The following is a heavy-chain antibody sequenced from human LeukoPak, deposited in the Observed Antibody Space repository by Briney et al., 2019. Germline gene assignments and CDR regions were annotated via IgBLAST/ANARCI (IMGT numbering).Heavy chain of an antibody. CDR3: ARFSEMATIEDY. CDR1: GGSFSGYY. J-gene: IGHJ4*02. CDR2: INHSGST. D-gene: IGHD5-24*01. V-gene: IGHV4-34*01. Sequence: SETLSLTCAVYGGSFSGYYWSWIRQPPGKGLEWIGEINHSGSTNYNPSLKSRVTISVDTSKNQFSLKLSSVTAADTAVYYCARFSEMATIEDYWGQGTLVTVSS.